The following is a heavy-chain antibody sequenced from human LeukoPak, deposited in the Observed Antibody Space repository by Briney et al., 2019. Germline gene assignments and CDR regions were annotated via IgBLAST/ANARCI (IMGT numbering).Heavy chain of an antibody. D-gene: IGHD2-2*01. Sequence: ASVKVSCKVSGYTLTELSMHWVRQAPGKGLEWMGGFDPEDGETIYAQKFQGRVTMTEDTSTDTAYMELSSLRSDDTAVYYCARADSVPAGDYHYWYMDVWGKGTTVTVSS. J-gene: IGHJ6*03. CDR3: ARADSVPAGDYHYWYMDV. CDR1: GYTLTELS. V-gene: IGHV1-24*01. CDR2: FDPEDGET.